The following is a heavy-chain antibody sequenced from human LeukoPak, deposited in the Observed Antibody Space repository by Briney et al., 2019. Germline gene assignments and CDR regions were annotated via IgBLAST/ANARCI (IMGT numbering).Heavy chain of an antibody. CDR1: GFTFSNYW. CDR2: IKQDGSEK. CDR3: ARDPNVVIVSASCFDY. D-gene: IGHD2-15*01. Sequence: GGSLRLSCVASGFTFSNYWMSWVRQAPGKGLEWVANIKQDGSEKYYVDSVKGRFTISRDNAKNSLYLQMNSLRAEDTAVYYCARDPNVVIVSASCFDYWGQGTLVTVSS. V-gene: IGHV3-7*01. J-gene: IGHJ4*02.